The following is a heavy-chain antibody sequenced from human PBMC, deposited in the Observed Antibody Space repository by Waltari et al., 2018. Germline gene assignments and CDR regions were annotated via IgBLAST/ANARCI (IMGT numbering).Heavy chain of an antibody. CDR3: AKDLVGFTMFVQSGFNV. J-gene: IGHJ3*01. CDR1: GVAFSADG. V-gene: IGHV3-30*02. CDR2: IRYDGSNE. D-gene: IGHD3-10*02. Sequence: QVQLVESGGGVVQPGGSLRLSCGASGVAFSADGMLWVRQAPGKGMEWVTFIRYDGSNEQYADSVKGRFTISRDNSKNALFLQMNSLRTEDTAVYYCAKDLVGFTMFVQSGFNVWGQGTRVTVSS.